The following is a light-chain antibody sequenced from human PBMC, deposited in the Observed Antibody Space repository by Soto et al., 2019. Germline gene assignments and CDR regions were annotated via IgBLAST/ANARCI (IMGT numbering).Light chain of an antibody. CDR1: SSDVGSYNL. J-gene: IGLJ1*01. CDR2: EGS. V-gene: IGLV2-23*01. Sequence: QSALTQPASVSGSPGQSIIISCTGTSSDVGSYNLVSWYQQHPGKAPKLMIYEGSKRPSGVSNRFSGSKSGNTASLTISGLQAEDEADYYCCSYAGSSTPYVFGTGTRSPS. CDR3: CSYAGSSTPYV.